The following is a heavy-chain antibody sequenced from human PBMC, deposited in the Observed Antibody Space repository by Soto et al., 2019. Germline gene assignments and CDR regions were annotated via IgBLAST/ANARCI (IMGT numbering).Heavy chain of an antibody. CDR3: ARAHAPTLPFDY. J-gene: IGHJ4*01. CDR1: GGSMRNVY. D-gene: IGHD2-15*01. V-gene: IGHV4-59*01. CDR2: TFHSGNA. Sequence: KPSETLSLTCTVSGGSMRNVYWSWIRQPPGKRLEWIGFTFHSGNAKYNPSLKSRVTISIDTSKSQFSLSLDSVTAADTAVYFCARAHAPTLPFDYWGLGTLVTVSS.